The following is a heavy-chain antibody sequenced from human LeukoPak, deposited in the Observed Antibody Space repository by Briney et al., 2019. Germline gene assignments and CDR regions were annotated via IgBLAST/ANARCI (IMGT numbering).Heavy chain of an antibody. V-gene: IGHV1-46*01. J-gene: IGHJ6*02. Sequence: ASVKVSCMASGYTFTSYYMHRVRQAPGQGLEWMGIINPSGGSTSYAQKFQGRVTMTRDTSTSTVYMELSSLRSEDTAVYYCASEPSSGGRWYGMDVWGQGTTVTVSS. CDR1: GYTFTSYY. CDR3: ASEPSSGGRWYGMDV. CDR2: INPSGGST. D-gene: IGHD2-15*01.